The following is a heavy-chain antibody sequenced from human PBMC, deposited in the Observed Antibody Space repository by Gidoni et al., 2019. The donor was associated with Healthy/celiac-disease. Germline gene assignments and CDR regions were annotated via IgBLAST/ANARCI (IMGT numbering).Heavy chain of an antibody. Sequence: QVQLLQSAAELQQPGSSLSLSCTASVVALSSYTISWLRQAPGQGLEWMGRIIPILGIANYEQKFQGRVTITADKSTSTAYMGLSSLRSEETAVYYCARASIVATISAWGYYYYMDVWGKGTTVTVSS. CDR2: IIPILGIA. CDR3: ARASIVATISAWGYYYYMDV. J-gene: IGHJ6*03. CDR1: VVALSSYT. D-gene: IGHD5-12*01. V-gene: IGHV1-69*04.